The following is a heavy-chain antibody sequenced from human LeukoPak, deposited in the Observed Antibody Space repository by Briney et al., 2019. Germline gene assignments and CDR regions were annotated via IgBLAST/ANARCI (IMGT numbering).Heavy chain of an antibody. J-gene: IGHJ4*02. D-gene: IGHD5-24*01. V-gene: IGHV3-23*01. CDR2: IIGSGGST. CDR3: ANNRRDGYNYYFDS. CDR1: GFTFSSYA. Sequence: GGSLRLSCAASGFTFSSYAMSWVRQAPGKGLEWVAAIIGSGGSTYYADSVKGRFTISRDNSKTTLYLQMNSLRAEDTAVYYCANNRRDGYNYYFDSWGQGTLVTVSS.